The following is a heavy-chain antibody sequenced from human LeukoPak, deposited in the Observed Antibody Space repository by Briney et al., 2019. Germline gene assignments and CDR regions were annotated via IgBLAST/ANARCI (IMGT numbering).Heavy chain of an antibody. CDR3: ARVLSFRLMDTAMVFDY. V-gene: IGHV4-34*01. Sequence: SETLSLTCAVYGGSFSGYYWGWIRQPPGKGLEWIGEINHSGSTNYNPSLKSRVTISVDTSKNQFSLKLSSVTAADTAVYYCARVLSFRLMDTAMVFDYWGQGTLVTVSS. CDR2: INHSGST. J-gene: IGHJ4*02. CDR1: GGSFSGYY. D-gene: IGHD5-18*01.